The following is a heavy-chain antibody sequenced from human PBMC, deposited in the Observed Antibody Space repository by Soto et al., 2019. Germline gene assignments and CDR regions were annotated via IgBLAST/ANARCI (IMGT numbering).Heavy chain of an antibody. CDR3: ARGGSATGTIFGVVIIPDYYYYYGIDV. CDR2: IIPIFGTA. V-gene: IGHV1-69*13. J-gene: IGHJ6*04. Sequence: GASVKVSCKASGGTFSSYAISWVRQAPGQGLEWMGGIIPIFGTANYAQKFQGRVTITADESTSTAYMELSSLRSEDTAVYYCARGGSATGTIFGVVIIPDYYYYYGIDVWGEGTTVPVSS. D-gene: IGHD3-3*01. CDR1: GGTFSSYA.